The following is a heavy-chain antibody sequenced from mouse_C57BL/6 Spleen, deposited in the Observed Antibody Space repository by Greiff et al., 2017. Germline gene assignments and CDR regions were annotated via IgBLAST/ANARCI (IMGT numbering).Heavy chain of an antibody. V-gene: IGHV1-81*01. CDR2: IYPRSGNT. CDR3: ARRTTVVATDY. CDR1: GYTFTSYG. J-gene: IGHJ2*01. Sequence: VQLQQSGAELARPGASVKLSCKASGYTFTSYGISWVKQRTGQGLEWIGEIYPRSGNTYSNEKFKGKATLTADKSSSTAYMELRSLTSEDSAVYFCARRTTVVATDYWGQGTTLTVSS. D-gene: IGHD1-1*01.